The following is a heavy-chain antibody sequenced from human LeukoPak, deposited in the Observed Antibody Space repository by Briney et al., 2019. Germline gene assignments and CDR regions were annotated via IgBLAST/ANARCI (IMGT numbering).Heavy chain of an antibody. V-gene: IGHV3-66*04. CDR1: GFTFSSYA. D-gene: IGHD4-17*01. CDR3: ARHLSGDDI. Sequence: PGGSLRLSCAASGFTFSSYAMHWVRQAPGKGLEWVSIIYSSGSTFYADSVKGRFTISRDNSKNTLYLQMNSLRDEDTAVYYCARHLSGDDIWGQGTMVTVSS. J-gene: IGHJ3*02. CDR2: IYSSGST.